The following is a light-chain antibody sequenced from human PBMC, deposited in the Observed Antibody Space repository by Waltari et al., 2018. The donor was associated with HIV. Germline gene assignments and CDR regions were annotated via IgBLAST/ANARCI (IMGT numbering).Light chain of an antibody. J-gene: IGLJ3*02. CDR3: AAWDDSLREV. V-gene: IGLV1-47*02. Sequence: QSVLTQPPSVSGTPGHSGTIPCSGSSSNIGSNFVYWYQQFPGTAPKLLIYSNNQRPSGVPDRFSGSKSGTSASLAISGLRTEDEADYYCAAWDDSLREVFGGGTKLTVL. CDR1: SSNIGSNF. CDR2: SNN.